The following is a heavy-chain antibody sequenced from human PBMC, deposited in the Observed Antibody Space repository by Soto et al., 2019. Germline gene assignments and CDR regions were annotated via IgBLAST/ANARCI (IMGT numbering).Heavy chain of an antibody. D-gene: IGHD2-15*01. CDR3: ARVYCSGGSCYSIDY. CDR2: INPSGST. CDR1: GYTFTSYY. V-gene: IGHV1-46*03. Sequence: QVQLVQSGAEVKKPGASVKVSCKASGYTFTSYYMHWVRQAPGQGLEWMGIINPSGSTSYAQKFQGRVTMTRDTSTSTVYMELSSLRSEDTAVYYCARVYCSGGSCYSIDYCGHGTLVTVSS. J-gene: IGHJ4*01.